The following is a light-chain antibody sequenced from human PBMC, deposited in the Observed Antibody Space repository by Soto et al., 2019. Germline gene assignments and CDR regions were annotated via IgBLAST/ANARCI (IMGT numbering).Light chain of an antibody. J-gene: IGKJ1*01. Sequence: DIQMTQSPSTLSASVGDRVTITFRASQSISSWLAWYQQKPGKAPKLLIYEASSLKSGVPSRFSGSGSGTEFTLTISSLQPDDFATYFCQQYHTYGTFGQGTKVEIK. CDR2: EAS. CDR1: QSISSW. V-gene: IGKV1-5*03. CDR3: QQYHTYGT.